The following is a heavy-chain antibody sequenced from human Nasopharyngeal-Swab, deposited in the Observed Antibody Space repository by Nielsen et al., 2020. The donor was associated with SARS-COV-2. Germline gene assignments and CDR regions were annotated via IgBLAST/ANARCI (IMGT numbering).Heavy chain of an antibody. V-gene: IGHV4-61*01. J-gene: IGHJ4*02. CDR1: GGSVSSGSYY. CDR3: ARDSNFYDGAVYPLHFDS. CDR2: IYYSGST. Sequence: SETLSLTCTVSGGSVSSGSYYWSWIRQPPGKGLEWIGYIYYSGSTYYNPSLKSRVTISLDTSKNQFSLRLSSVTAADTAVYYCARDSNFYDGAVYPLHFDSWGQGTLVTVSS. D-gene: IGHD3-22*01.